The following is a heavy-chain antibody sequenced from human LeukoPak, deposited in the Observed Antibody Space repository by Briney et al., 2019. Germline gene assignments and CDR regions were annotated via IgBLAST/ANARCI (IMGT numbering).Heavy chain of an antibody. CDR2: ISSSSSYI. Sequence: PGGSLRLSCAASGFTFSSYSMNWVRQAPGKGLEWVSSISSSSSYIYYADSVKGRFTISRDNAKNSLYLQMNSLRAEDTAVYYCARDLAVPYGMDVWGQGTTVTVSS. CDR3: ARDLAVPYGMDV. J-gene: IGHJ6*02. V-gene: IGHV3-21*01. D-gene: IGHD6-25*01. CDR1: GFTFSSYS.